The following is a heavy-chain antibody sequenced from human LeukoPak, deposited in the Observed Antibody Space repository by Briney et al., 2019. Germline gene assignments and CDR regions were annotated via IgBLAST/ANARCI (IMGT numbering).Heavy chain of an antibody. CDR2: ISGNNGNI. Sequence: GGSLRLSCAASGFTFSTYGMNWVRQAPGKGLEWVSYISGNNGNICYADSVKGRFTISRDNAKNSLYLQMNSQRAEDTAVYYCASNSNRAGGYWGQGTLVTVSS. D-gene: IGHD2-21*01. J-gene: IGHJ4*02. CDR3: ASNSNRAGGY. V-gene: IGHV3-48*04. CDR1: GFTFSTYG.